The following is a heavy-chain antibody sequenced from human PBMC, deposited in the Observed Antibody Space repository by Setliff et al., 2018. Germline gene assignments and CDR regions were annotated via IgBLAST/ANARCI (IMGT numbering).Heavy chain of an antibody. CDR2: IYPGDSDT. V-gene: IGHV5-51*01. CDR1: GYIFTNYW. J-gene: IGHJ3*01. Sequence: GESLKISCKASGYIFTNYWIGWVRQMPGKGLEWMGVIYPGDSDTRYSLSFQGQVTISADKSIHTAYLQWSSLKASDTAIYYCTRHEDRNKCTSSSCYRENDAFDVWGQGAMVTVSS. CDR3: TRHEDRNKCTSSSCYRENDAFDV. D-gene: IGHD2-2*01.